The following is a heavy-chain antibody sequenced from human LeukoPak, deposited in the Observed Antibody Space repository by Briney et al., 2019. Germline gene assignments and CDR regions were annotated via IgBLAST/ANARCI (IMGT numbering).Heavy chain of an antibody. Sequence: GGPLKISLKGSGSRFTSYWISWARKMPGKGLEGMGRIDPSDSSTNYSPSFPGHVTISAYKSISTAYLQWSSLKASDTAMYYCARLGGAEYYYVSGKMGAFDIWGQGTMVTVSS. J-gene: IGHJ3*02. CDR3: ARLGGAEYYYVSGKMGAFDI. CDR2: IDPSDSST. CDR1: GSRFTSYW. D-gene: IGHD3-10*01. V-gene: IGHV5-10-1*01.